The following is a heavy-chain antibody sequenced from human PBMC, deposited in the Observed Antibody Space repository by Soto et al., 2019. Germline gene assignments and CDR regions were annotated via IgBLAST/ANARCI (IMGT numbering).Heavy chain of an antibody. CDR2: ITATNGNT. V-gene: IGHV3-23*01. CDR1: RFTFKAYA. D-gene: IGHD4-4*01. J-gene: IGHJ4*02. CDR3: AKDEGTSSTVFGY. Sequence: GGSLRLSCVASRFTFKAYAMGWVRQAPGKGLEWVSSITATNGNTYYADSVRGRFTISRDNSRNSLFLQMNGLRPEDSALYYCAKDEGTSSTVFGYWGQGTLVTVSS.